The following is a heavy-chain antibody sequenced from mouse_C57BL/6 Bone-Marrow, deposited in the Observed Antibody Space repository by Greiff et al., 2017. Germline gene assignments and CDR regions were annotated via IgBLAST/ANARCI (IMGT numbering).Heavy chain of an antibody. CDR2: ISSGGSYT. D-gene: IGHD2-3*01. CDR3: ASHRWLLLFSY. Sequence: DVMLVESGGDLVKPGGSLKLSCAASGFTFSSYGMSWVRQTPDKRLEWVATISSGGSYTYYPDSVKGRFTISRDNAKNTLYLQMSSLKSEDTAMYYCASHRWLLLFSYWGQGTLVTVSA. J-gene: IGHJ3*01. V-gene: IGHV5-6*02. CDR1: GFTFSSYG.